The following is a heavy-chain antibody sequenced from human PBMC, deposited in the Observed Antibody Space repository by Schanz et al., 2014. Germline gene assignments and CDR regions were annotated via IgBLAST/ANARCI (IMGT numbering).Heavy chain of an antibody. Sequence: EVQLLESGGGLVEPGGSLRLSCATSGLTFTSAWMSWVRQAPGKGPEWVANIKHDGSVKDYVDSVEGRFTISRDNAKNSLFLQMNSLRPEDTAVYYCARGRVLESWGQGTLVTVSS. V-gene: IGHV3-7*02. CDR1: GLTFTSAW. CDR3: ARGRVLES. CDR2: IKHDGSVK. J-gene: IGHJ5*02. D-gene: IGHD1-1*01.